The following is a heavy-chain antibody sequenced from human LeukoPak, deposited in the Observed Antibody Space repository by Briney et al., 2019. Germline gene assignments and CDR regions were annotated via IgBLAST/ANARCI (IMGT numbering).Heavy chain of an antibody. CDR1: GFTFNNHP. Sequence: QAGGSLRLSCAASGFTFNNHPMHWVRQAPGKGLEYVSAISSDGGSPYYADSVKGRFTISRDNSKNTLYLQMGSLRDEDTAVYYCARADRDSGAYYADFWGQGTLVTVSS. D-gene: IGHD3-22*01. CDR2: ISSDGGSP. J-gene: IGHJ4*02. CDR3: ARADRDSGAYYADF. V-gene: IGHV3-64*02.